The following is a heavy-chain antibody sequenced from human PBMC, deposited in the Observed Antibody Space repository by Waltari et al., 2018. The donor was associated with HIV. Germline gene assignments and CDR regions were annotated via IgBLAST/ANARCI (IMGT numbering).Heavy chain of an antibody. V-gene: IGHV3-15*01. J-gene: IGHJ4*02. D-gene: IGHD1-26*01. Sequence: EVQLVESGGGLVKPGGSLQLSCAASGFTFNNAGMSWVRQTPGKGLEWVGRIKSKTDGGTTNYAAPVNGRFTISRDDSKNTLYLQMNSLRTEDTAVYYCTTRIVGPTFDYWGQGTLVTVSS. CDR3: TTRIVGPTFDY. CDR1: GFTFNNAG. CDR2: IKSKTDGGTT.